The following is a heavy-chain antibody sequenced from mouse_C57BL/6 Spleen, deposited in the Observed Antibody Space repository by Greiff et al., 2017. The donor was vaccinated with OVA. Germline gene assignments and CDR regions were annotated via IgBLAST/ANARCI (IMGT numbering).Heavy chain of an antibody. J-gene: IGHJ2*01. V-gene: IGHV1-64*01. CDR3: ARRGYGNYGDY. CDR2: IHPNSGST. CDR1: GYTFTSYW. D-gene: IGHD2-10*02. Sequence: QVQLQQPGAELVKPGASVKLSCKASGYTFTSYWMHWVKQRPGQGLEWIGMIHPNSGSTNYNEKFKSKATLPVDKSSSTAYMHLCSLTSEDSAVYYCARRGYGNYGDYWGQGTTLTVSS.